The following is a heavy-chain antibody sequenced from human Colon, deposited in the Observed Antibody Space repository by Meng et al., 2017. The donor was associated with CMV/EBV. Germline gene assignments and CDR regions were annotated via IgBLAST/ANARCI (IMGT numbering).Heavy chain of an antibody. CDR3: ARDQTTVTKDGMDV. CDR1: GFNFNTHA. J-gene: IGHJ6*02. V-gene: IGHV3-66*02. D-gene: IGHD4-11*01. Sequence: GESLKISCTASGFNFNTHAMSWVRQAPGKGLEWVSAIYSGGSTYYADSVKGRFTISRDYSKNTLYLQMNSLRAEDTAVYYCARDQTTVTKDGMDVWGQGTTVTVSS. CDR2: IYSGGST.